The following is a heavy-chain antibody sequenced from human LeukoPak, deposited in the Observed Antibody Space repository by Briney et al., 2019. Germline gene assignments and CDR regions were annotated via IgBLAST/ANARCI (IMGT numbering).Heavy chain of an antibody. Sequence: SETLSLTCTVSGGSISSYYWSWIRQPPGKGLEWIGYIYYSGSTNYNPSLKSRVTISVDTSKNQFSLKLSSVTAADTAVYYCARVGFLEWFPNSGYFDYWGQGTLVIVSS. V-gene: IGHV4-59*01. CDR2: IYYSGST. CDR1: GGSISSYY. J-gene: IGHJ4*02. CDR3: ARVGFLEWFPNSGYFDY. D-gene: IGHD3-3*02.